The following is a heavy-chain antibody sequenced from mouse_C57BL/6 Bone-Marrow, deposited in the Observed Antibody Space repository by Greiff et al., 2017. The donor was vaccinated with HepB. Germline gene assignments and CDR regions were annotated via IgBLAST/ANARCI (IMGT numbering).Heavy chain of an antibody. CDR2: IRVKSDNYAT. D-gene: IGHD1-1*01. V-gene: IGHV6-3*01. J-gene: IGHJ3*01. Sequence: EVKVEESGGGLVQPGGSMKLSCVASGFTFSNYWMNWVRQSPEKGLEWVAQIRVKSDNYATHYAESVKGRFTISRDDSKSSVYLQMNNLRAEDTGIYYCTDLTTVVPYWGQGTLVTVSA. CDR1: GFTFSNYW. CDR3: TDLTTVVPY.